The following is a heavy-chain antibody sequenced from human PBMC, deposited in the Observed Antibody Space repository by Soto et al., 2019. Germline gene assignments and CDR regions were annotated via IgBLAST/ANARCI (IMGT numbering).Heavy chain of an antibody. CDR1: GFTVSSNY. CDR3: ARGYSSSWYKSGPYYMDG. V-gene: IGHV3-66*01. J-gene: IGHJ6*03. D-gene: IGHD6-13*01. Sequence: GSLRLSCAASGFTVSSNYMSWARQAPGKGLEWVSVIYSGGSTYYADSVKGRFTISRDNSKNTLYLQMNSLRAEDTAVYYCARGYSSSWYKSGPYYMDGWGKGTTVTVSS. CDR2: IYSGGST.